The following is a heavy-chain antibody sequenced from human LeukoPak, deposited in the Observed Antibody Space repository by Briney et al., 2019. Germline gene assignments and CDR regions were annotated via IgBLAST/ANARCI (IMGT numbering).Heavy chain of an antibody. V-gene: IGHV3-23*01. D-gene: IGHD4-17*01. Sequence: GGSLRLSCAASGFTFGSYAMSWVRQAPGRGLEWVSAVSDSGVSTFYADSVKGRFTISRDNSKNTLYLQMNSLRAEDTAVYYCAKDPLTSVTTGWYFDLWGRGTLVTVSS. CDR2: VSDSGVST. CDR1: GFTFGSYA. J-gene: IGHJ2*01. CDR3: AKDPLTSVTTGWYFDL.